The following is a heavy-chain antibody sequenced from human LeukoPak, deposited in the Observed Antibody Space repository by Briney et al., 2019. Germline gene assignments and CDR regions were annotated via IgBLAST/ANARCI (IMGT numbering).Heavy chain of an antibody. CDR3: ARILYSSNWFTGGAFDI. CDR1: GGTFSSYA. V-gene: IGHV1-69*04. Sequence: GASVKVSCKASGGTFSSYAISWVRQAPGQGLEWMGRIIPILGIANYAQKFQGRVTITADKSTSTAYMELSSLRSEDTAVYYCARILYSSNWFTGGAFDIWGQGTMVTVSS. D-gene: IGHD6-13*01. J-gene: IGHJ3*02. CDR2: IIPILGIA.